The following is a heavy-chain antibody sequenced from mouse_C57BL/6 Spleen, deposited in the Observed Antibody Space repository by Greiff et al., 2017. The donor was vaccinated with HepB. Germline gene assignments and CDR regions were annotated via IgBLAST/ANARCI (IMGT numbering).Heavy chain of an antibody. D-gene: IGHD1-1*01. CDR1: GYTFTSYW. J-gene: IGHJ1*03. V-gene: IGHV1-50*01. CDR3: ARWGYYGSSRYFDV. Sequence: QVQLQQPGAELVKPGASVKLSCKASGYTFTSYWMQWVKQRPGQGLEWIGEIDPSDSYTNYNQKLKGKATLTVDTSSSTAYMQLSSLTSEDSAVYYCARWGYYGSSRYFDVWGTGTTVTVSS. CDR2: IDPSDSYT.